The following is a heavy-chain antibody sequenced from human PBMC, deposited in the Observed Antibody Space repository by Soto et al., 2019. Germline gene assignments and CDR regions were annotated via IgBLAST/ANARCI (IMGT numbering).Heavy chain of an antibody. CDR3: ARDAHCVGAPGGRAMDV. Sequence: QVQLVQSGAEVKKPGASVKVSCKASGYTFTSDGVSWVRQAPGQGLEWMGWISGYNGNTNYAQRFRDRVTLTTDTSTSTAYMELRSLRSDDASVYYCARDAHCVGAPGGRAMDVWGQGTTITVSS. J-gene: IGHJ6*02. D-gene: IGHD2-21*01. CDR1: GYTFTSDG. V-gene: IGHV1-18*04. CDR2: ISGYNGNT.